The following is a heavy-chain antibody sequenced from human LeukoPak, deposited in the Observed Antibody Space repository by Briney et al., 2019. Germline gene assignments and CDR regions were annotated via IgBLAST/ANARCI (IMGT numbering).Heavy chain of an antibody. D-gene: IGHD2-2*01. CDR2: ISYDGSNK. V-gene: IGHV3-30-3*01. CDR3: ARDLSTCYATDY. CDR1: GFTFSSYA. J-gene: IGHJ4*02. Sequence: GGSLRLSCAASGFTFSSYAMHWVRQAPGKGLEWVAVISYDGSNKYYADSVKGRFTISRDNSKNTLYLQMNSLRAEDTAVYYCARDLSTCYATDYWGQGTLVTVSS.